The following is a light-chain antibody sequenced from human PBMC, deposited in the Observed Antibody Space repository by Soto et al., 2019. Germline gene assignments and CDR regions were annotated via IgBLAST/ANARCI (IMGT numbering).Light chain of an antibody. CDR3: QQYNSYSPT. V-gene: IGKV1-5*01. Sequence: DIQVTQSPATLSASVGARFTVTCRASRSISRWLDLYQTNQGKAPKPLIYDASSLESGVPSRLRGSGSGTEFTLTISRLQPDDFATYYCQQYNSYSPTFGPGTTVDIK. CDR1: RSISRW. CDR2: DAS. J-gene: IGKJ1*01.